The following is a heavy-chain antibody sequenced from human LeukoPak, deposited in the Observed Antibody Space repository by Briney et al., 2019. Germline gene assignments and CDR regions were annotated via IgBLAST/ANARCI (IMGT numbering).Heavy chain of an antibody. CDR2: IYYSGST. V-gene: IGHV4-39*07. J-gene: IGHJ6*03. CDR1: GGSISSSSYY. CDR3: ARGRSYYYDILRIRVGDYYYYYMDV. D-gene: IGHD3-9*01. Sequence: PSETLSLTCTVSGGSISSSSYYWGWIRQPPGKGLEWIGSIYYSGSTYYNPSLKSRVTISVDTSKNQFSLKLSSVTAADTAVYYCARGRSYYYDILRIRVGDYYYYYMDVWGKGTTVTVSS.